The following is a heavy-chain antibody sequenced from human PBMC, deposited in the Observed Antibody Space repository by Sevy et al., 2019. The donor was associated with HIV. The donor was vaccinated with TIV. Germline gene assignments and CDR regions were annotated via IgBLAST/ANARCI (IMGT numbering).Heavy chain of an antibody. CDR3: TRWSGSQSIFDY. Sequence: GGSLSLSCTASGFIFGDYGLSWVRQAPGKGLEWIDFFKSKIHGGTTENAASVKGRFTISRDDSKNIVYLQMSNLKTEDTAVYYCTRWSGSQSIFDYWGQGTLVTVSS. CDR2: FKSKIHGGTT. D-gene: IGHD1-26*01. CDR1: GFIFGDYG. V-gene: IGHV3-49*04. J-gene: IGHJ4*02.